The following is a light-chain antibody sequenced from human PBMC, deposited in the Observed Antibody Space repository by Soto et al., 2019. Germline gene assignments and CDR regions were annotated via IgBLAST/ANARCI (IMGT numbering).Light chain of an antibody. CDR1: QSVSSSY. J-gene: IGKJ2*01. Sequence: EIVLTQSPGTLSLSPGERATLSCRASQSVSSSYLAWYQQKPGQAPRLLMYSASSRATGIPDRFSGSGSGTAFTLTISRLEPEDFAVYFCQQYGSSPMYTFGQGTKLEIK. CDR3: QQYGSSPMYT. CDR2: SAS. V-gene: IGKV3-20*01.